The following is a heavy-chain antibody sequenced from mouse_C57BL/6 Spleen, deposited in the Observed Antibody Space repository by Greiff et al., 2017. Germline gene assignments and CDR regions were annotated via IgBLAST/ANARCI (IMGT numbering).Heavy chain of an antibody. CDR3: AKIGDDGNYFDY. J-gene: IGHJ2*01. V-gene: IGHV1-81*01. D-gene: IGHD2-3*01. CDR2: IYPRSGNT. CDR1: GYTFTSYG. Sequence: VQLQQSGAELARPGASVKLSCKASGYTFTSYGISWVKQRTGQGLEWIGEIYPRSGNTYYNEKFKGKATLTADKSSSTAYMELRSLTSEDSAVYFCAKIGDDGNYFDYWGQGTTLTVSS.